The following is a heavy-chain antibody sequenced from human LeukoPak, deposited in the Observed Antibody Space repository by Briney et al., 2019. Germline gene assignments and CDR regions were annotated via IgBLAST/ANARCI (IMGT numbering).Heavy chain of an antibody. CDR3: ARVRGIVVVPAAIRGFDY. D-gene: IGHD2-2*01. J-gene: IGHJ4*02. Sequence: GGSLSLSCATSGFTFSSYSMNWVRQAPGKGVEWVSSISSSSSYIYYADSVKGRFTISRANAKNSLYLQMNSLRAEDTAVYYCARVRGIVVVPAAIRGFDYWGQGALVTVSS. CDR2: ISSSSSYI. V-gene: IGHV3-21*01. CDR1: GFTFSSYS.